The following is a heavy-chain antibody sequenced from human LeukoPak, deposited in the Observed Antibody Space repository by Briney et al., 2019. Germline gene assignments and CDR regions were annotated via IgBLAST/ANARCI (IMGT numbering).Heavy chain of an antibody. Sequence: GGSLRLSCVASGFTFWSHGMIWVRQAPRKGLEWLSYISPRSETKNYAESVKDRFSISRDDGENSVSLNMNSVRIEDTAVYYCARVRGPTVNTMYYDLWGQGTLVTVSS. CDR1: GFTFWSHG. CDR2: ISPRSETK. CDR3: ARVRGPTVNTMYYDL. J-gene: IGHJ4*02. D-gene: IGHD4-11*01. V-gene: IGHV3-48*01.